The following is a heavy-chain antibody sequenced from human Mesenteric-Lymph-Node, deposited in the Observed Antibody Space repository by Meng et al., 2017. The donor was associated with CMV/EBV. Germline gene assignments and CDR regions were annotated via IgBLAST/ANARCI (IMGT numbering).Heavy chain of an antibody. CDR1: GGALSGYY. CDR3: ARGSSYDILTGYFDY. CDR2: INHSGST. V-gene: IGHV4-34*01. J-gene: IGHJ4*02. D-gene: IGHD3-9*01. Sequence: QLRRWWPGLFRPWVTLSVTCDGYGGALSGYYWNWIRQSPEKGLEWIGEINHSGSTTYNPSFTSRIIISVDTSTNQISLNMSSVTAADTAVYYCARGSSYDILTGYFDYWGQGALVTVSS.